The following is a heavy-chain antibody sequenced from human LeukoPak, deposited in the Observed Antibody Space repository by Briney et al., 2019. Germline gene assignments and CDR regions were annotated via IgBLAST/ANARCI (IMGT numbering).Heavy chain of an antibody. J-gene: IGHJ4*02. D-gene: IGHD6-13*01. CDR1: GFTFSSYD. CDR3: ARTKGYSSNWASYYFDY. CDR2: IGTAGDT. V-gene: IGHV3-13*04. Sequence: PGGSLRLSCAASGFTFSSYDMHCVRQTTGKGLEWVSSIGTAGDTYYPGSVKGRFTISRENANNSLYLQMNTLRAGDTAVYYCARTKGYSSNWASYYFDYWGQGTLVTVSS.